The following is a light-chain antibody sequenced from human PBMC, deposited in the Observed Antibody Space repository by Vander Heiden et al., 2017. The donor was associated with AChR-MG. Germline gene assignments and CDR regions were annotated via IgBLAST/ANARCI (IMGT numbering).Light chain of an antibody. CDR3: QSYDSSLSGSV. Sequence: QSVLTQPPSVSGAPGQRVTLSCTGSSAHIGAGYDVPWYQQLPATAPKLLIYGNSNRPSGVPDRFSGSKSGTSASLAITGLQAEDEADYYCQSYDSSLSGSVFGGGTKLTVL. CDR1: SAHIGAGYD. V-gene: IGLV1-40*01. CDR2: GNS. J-gene: IGLJ2*01.